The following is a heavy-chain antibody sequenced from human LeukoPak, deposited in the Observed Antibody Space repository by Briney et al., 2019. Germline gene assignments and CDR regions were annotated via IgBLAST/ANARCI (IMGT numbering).Heavy chain of an antibody. CDR1: GFTFSNYP. CDR2: ISSNGGST. CDR3: ARETRGGYCSGGSCYSPRHFDY. V-gene: IGHV3-64*01. D-gene: IGHD2-15*01. J-gene: IGHJ4*02. Sequence: GGSLRLSCAASGFTFSNYPMHWVRQAPGKGLEYVSTISSNGGSTFYAHSVKGRFTISRENSKNRLYLQMGSLRPENMAVYYCARETRGGYCSGGSCYSPRHFDYWGQGTLVTVSS.